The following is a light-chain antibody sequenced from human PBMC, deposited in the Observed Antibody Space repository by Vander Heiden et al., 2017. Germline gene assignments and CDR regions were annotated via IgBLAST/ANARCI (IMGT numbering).Light chain of an antibody. CDR1: TGAVTSGYY. V-gene: IGLV7-43*01. CDR3: LLFYNGEEV. Sequence: QTVATQEPSLTVSFGGPVTLPCASTTGAVTSGYYPNWFQQKPGQAPRALISNTDNKGSSTPAPFSGSLLGGKAALTLSDMQPEDEADCGCLLFYNGEEVFGGGTKLTVL. CDR2: NTD. J-gene: IGLJ2*01.